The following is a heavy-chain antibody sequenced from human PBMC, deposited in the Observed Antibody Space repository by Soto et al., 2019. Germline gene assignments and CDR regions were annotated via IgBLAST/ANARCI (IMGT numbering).Heavy chain of an antibody. CDR3: ARSLGSTVTMDV. Sequence: QVQLQESGPGLVKPSGTLSLTCAVSRGSISSSNWWSWVRQPPGKGLEWIGEIYHSGSTNYNPSLKSLVTISVDKSKNQFSLKLSSVTAADTAVYYCARSLGSTVTMDVWGKGTTVTVAS. D-gene: IGHD4-17*01. J-gene: IGHJ6*04. CDR2: IYHSGST. V-gene: IGHV4-4*02. CDR1: RGSISSSNW.